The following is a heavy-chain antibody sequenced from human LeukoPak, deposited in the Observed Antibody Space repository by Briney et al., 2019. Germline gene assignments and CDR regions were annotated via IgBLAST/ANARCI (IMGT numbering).Heavy chain of an antibody. J-gene: IGHJ4*02. CDR1: GGSISTYY. CDR3: ARATGIAAAWKFDY. Sequence: SETLSLTCSVSGGSISTYYWSWVRQPPGKGLEWIGYIYYSGSTNYNPSLKSRVTISVDTSKNQFSLKLSSVTAADTAVYYCARATGIAAAWKFDYWGQGTLVTVSS. D-gene: IGHD6-13*01. V-gene: IGHV4-59*01. CDR2: IYYSGST.